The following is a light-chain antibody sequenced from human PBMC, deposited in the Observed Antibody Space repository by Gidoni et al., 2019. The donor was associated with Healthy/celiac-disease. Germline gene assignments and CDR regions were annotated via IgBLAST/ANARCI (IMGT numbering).Light chain of an antibody. CDR3: QQSSNWPPT. J-gene: IGKJ4*01. CDR1: QIVSSY. CDR2: DAS. V-gene: IGKV3-11*01. Sequence: IVFTQSPAPLSLFPVERATLPCRASQIVSSYLAWYQQKPGQAPRLLIYDASNRATGIPARFSGSGSGTDFTLTISSLEPEDFAVYYCQQSSNWPPTFGGGTKVEIK.